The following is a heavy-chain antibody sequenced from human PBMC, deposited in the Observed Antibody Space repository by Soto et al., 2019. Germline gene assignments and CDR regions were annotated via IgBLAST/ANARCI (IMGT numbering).Heavy chain of an antibody. D-gene: IGHD6-6*01. CDR3: AREVRIAAPTIWDGCYYYGMDV. CDR1: GGTFSSYS. Sequence: SVKVSCKASGGTFSSYSISWVRQAPGQGLEWMGGIIPIFGTANYAQKFQGRVTITADESTSTAYMELSSLRSEDTAVYYCAREVRIAAPTIWDGCYYYGMDVWGQGTTVTVSS. CDR2: IIPIFGTA. V-gene: IGHV1-69*13. J-gene: IGHJ6*02.